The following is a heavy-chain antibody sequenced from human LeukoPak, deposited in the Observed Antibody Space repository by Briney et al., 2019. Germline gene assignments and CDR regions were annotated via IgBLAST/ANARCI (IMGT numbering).Heavy chain of an antibody. CDR2: ISSSSSYI. Sequence: GGSLRLSCAASGFTFSSYSMNWVRQAPGKGLEWVSSISSSSSYIYYADSVKGRFTISRDNAKNSLYLQMNSLRAEDTAVYYCARVGDSSGWRPDYWGQGTLVTVSS. CDR1: GFTFSSYS. CDR3: ARVGDSSGWRPDY. J-gene: IGHJ4*02. V-gene: IGHV3-21*01. D-gene: IGHD6-19*01.